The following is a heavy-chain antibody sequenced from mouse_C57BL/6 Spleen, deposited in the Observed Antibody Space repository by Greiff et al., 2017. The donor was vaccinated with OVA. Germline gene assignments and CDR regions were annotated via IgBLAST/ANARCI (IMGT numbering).Heavy chain of an antibody. CDR3: ARSHGNSPWFAY. CDR2: IDPEDGET. D-gene: IGHD2-1*01. CDR1: GFNIKDYY. V-gene: IGHV14-2*01. Sequence: EVHLVESGAELVKPGASVKLSCTASGFNIKDYYMHWVKQRTEQGLEWIGRIDPEDGETKYAPKFQGKATITADTSSNTAYLQLSSLTSEDTAVYYCARSHGNSPWFAYWGQGTLVTVSA. J-gene: IGHJ3*01.